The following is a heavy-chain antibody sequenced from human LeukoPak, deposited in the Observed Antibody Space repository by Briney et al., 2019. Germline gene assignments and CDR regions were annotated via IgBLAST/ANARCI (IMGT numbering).Heavy chain of an antibody. Sequence: GRSLRLSCTMSGFTSRTYGMHWVRQTPGQGLEWVASISYDGRSEYFVNSVKGRFTISRDDSKNTMSLQMNSLRPDDSAVYYCAKSLLDYSYYFFGMDVWGHGTTVTVSS. CDR3: AKSLLDYSYYFFGMDV. D-gene: IGHD3-16*02. V-gene: IGHV3-30*18. J-gene: IGHJ6*02. CDR1: GFTSRTYG. CDR2: ISYDGRSE.